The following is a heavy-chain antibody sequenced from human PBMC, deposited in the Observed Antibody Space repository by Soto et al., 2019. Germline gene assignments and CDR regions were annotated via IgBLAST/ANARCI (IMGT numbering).Heavy chain of an antibody. D-gene: IGHD1-20*01. CDR3: ATPQKGYNWNYFDH. CDR1: RGPISGSYHY. V-gene: IGHV4-39*01. CDR2: VFYTGLT. J-gene: IGHJ4*02. Sequence: ETLSLTCSVSRGPISGSYHYWGWLRQSPGKGPEWIGSVFYTGLTSYTPSLESRVPVSVDTSKNQFSLKVSGVSAADTAVYYCATPQKGYNWNYFDHWGQGALVTVSS.